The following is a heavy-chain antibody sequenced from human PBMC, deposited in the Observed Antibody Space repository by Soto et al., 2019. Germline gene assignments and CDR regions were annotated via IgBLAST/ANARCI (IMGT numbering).Heavy chain of an antibody. V-gene: IGHV1-24*01. CDR3: AGITMIVVGEYGMDV. CDR1: CWCLTDLS. Sequence: YEVTCWCLTDLSMNWGRQAPGKGLEWMGGFDPEDAEIIYAQKFQGRVTMTEDTSTDTAYMELSSLRSEDTAAYYCAGITMIVVGEYGMDVWGQGSKVMVYS. J-gene: IGHJ6*02. D-gene: IGHD3-22*01. CDR2: FDPEDAEI.